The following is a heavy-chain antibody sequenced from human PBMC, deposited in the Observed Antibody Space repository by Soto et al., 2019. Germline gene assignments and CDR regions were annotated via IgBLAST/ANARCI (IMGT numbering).Heavy chain of an antibody. V-gene: IGHV4-30-4*01. CDR3: ARVITIFGVVISGMDV. CDR2: IYYSGST. J-gene: IGHJ6*02. D-gene: IGHD3-3*01. CDR1: GGSISSGDYY. Sequence: SETLSLTCTVSGGSISSGDYYWSWIRQPPGKGLEWIGYIYYSGSTYYNPSLKSRATISVDTSKNQFSLKLSSVTAADTAVYYCARVITIFGVVISGMDVWGQGTTVTVSS.